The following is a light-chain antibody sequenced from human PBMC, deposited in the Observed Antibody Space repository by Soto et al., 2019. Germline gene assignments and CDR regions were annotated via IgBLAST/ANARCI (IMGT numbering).Light chain of an antibody. Sequence: QLVLTQSPSASASLGASVKLTCTLSSGHSNYAIAWHQQQSEKGPRYLMKLNSDGSHSKGDGIPDRFSGSSSGAERYLTISSLQCEDEADYSCQTWGSGIVVFGGGTKLTVL. CDR2: LNSDGSH. J-gene: IGLJ2*01. CDR1: SGHSNYA. V-gene: IGLV4-69*01. CDR3: QTWGSGIVV.